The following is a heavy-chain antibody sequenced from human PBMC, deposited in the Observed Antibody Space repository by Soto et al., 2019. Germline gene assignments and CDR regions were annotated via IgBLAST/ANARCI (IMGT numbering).Heavy chain of an antibody. D-gene: IGHD3-22*01. CDR1: GDSVNSGTYY. CDR3: ARANTTIILPENY. J-gene: IGHJ4*02. Sequence: QVQLQESGPGLVKPSETLSLTCTVSGDSVNSGTYYWSWIRQPPGKGLEWIGYIYNSGTTKYNPSLTIRATISVDTSMNQFSPNLRSVTSADTAVYFCARANTTIILPENYWGQGTLVTVSS. V-gene: IGHV4-61*01. CDR2: IYNSGTT.